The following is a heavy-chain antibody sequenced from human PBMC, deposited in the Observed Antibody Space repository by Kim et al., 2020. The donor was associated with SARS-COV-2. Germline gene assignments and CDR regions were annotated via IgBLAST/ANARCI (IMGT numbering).Heavy chain of an antibody. V-gene: IGHV4-59*08. D-gene: IGHD1-26*01. CDR2: IYYSGST. CDR1: GGSISSYY. Sequence: SETLSLTCTVSGGSISSYYWSWIRQPPGKGLEWIGYIYYSGSTNYNPSLKSRVTISVDTSKNQFSLKLSSVTAADTAVYYCASIVGATNSFDYWGQGTL. J-gene: IGHJ4*02. CDR3: ASIVGATNSFDY.